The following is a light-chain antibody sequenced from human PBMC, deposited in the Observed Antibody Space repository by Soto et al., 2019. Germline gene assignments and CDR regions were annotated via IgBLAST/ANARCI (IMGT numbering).Light chain of an antibody. CDR2: ASS. J-gene: IGKJ1*01. Sequence: EIVLTQSPGTLSLSPGERATLSCRASQSVSSSYLAWYQQKPGQAPRLFIYASSIRATGIPDRFSGSGSGTDFTLTICRLEPEDFAVYYCQQYGLSPRTFGRGTKVEIK. V-gene: IGKV3-20*01. CDR1: QSVSSSY. CDR3: QQYGLSPRT.